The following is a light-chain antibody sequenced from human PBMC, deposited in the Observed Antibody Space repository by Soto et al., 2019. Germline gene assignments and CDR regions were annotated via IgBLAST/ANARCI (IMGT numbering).Light chain of an antibody. CDR3: QESYTAPPWT. J-gene: IGKJ1*01. CDR1: QNIRNY. CDR2: GAS. Sequence: DIQMTQSPSSLSASVGDRVTISCRASQNIRNYVNWYQHKPGRAPKLLIYGASTLHSGVASRFSGSGSGTVFTLTISSLQPEDFATYYCQESYTAPPWTFAQGTKVDIK. V-gene: IGKV1-39*01.